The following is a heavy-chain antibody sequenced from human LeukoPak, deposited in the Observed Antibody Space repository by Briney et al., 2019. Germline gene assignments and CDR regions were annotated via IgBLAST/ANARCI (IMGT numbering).Heavy chain of an antibody. CDR1: GGSISSYY. V-gene: IGHV4-59*01. CDR2: IYYSGST. Sequence: SETLSLTCTVSGGSISSYYWSWIRRPPGKGLEWTGYIYYSGSTNYNPSLKSRVTISVDTSKNQFSLKLSSVTAADTAVYYCARGQDYGDYEGYWGQGTLVTVSS. D-gene: IGHD4-17*01. CDR3: ARGQDYGDYEGY. J-gene: IGHJ4*02.